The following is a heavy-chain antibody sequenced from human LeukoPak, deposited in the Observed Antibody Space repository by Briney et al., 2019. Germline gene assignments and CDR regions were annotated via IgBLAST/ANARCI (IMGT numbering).Heavy chain of an antibody. CDR2: ISYDGSNK. V-gene: IGHV3-30*18. Sequence: PGRSLRLSCAASGFTFSSYGMHWVRQAPGKGLEWVAVISYDGSNKYYADSVKGRFTISRDNSKNTLYLQMNSLRAEDTAVYYCAKDLHSYDSYYFDYWGQGTLVTVSS. CDR3: AKDLHSYDSYYFDY. D-gene: IGHD5-18*01. CDR1: GFTFSSYG. J-gene: IGHJ4*02.